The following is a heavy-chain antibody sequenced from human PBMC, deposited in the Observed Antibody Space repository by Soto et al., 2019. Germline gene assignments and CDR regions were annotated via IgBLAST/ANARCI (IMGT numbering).Heavy chain of an antibody. CDR3: AKDVLRSGWYGRVY. CDR1: GFTFSSYA. V-gene: IGHV3-23*01. D-gene: IGHD6-19*01. CDR2: ISGSGGST. Sequence: EVQLLESGGGLVQPGGSLRLSCAASGFTFSSYAMSWVRQAPGKGLEWVSAISGSGGSTYYADAVKGRFTISRDNAKNTLYLQMNSLRAEDTAVYYCAKDVLRSGWYGRVYWGQGTLVTVSS. J-gene: IGHJ4*02.